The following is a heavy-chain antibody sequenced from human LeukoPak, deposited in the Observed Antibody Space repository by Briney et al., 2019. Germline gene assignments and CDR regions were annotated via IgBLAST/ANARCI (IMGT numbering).Heavy chain of an antibody. CDR2: ISYEKNEE. Sequence: GTSLRLSCAASGFTLTSYGMHWVRQAPGKGLEWVAVISYEKNEEFYADSVKGRFTISRDDSKNMVYLQMNSLRTEDTAVYFCAREGYSSGWFRLWGQGTLVTVSS. J-gene: IGHJ4*02. CDR1: GFTLTSYG. D-gene: IGHD6-19*01. CDR3: AREGYSSGWFRL. V-gene: IGHV3-30*03.